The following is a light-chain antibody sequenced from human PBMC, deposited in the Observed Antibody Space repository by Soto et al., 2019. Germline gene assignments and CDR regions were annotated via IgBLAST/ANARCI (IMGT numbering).Light chain of an antibody. V-gene: IGKV2-28*01. CDR2: LAY. CDR3: MHALQTPRK. CDR1: QSLLHSNGYNY. J-gene: IGKJ1*01. Sequence: DIVMTQSPLSLPVTPGEPASISFSSSQSLLHSNGYNYLDWYVQKPGQSPQLLIYLAYNRASGVPDRFTGRGSGTDFTLKISRVEAEDVGVYYCMHALQTPRKFGQGTKVDI.